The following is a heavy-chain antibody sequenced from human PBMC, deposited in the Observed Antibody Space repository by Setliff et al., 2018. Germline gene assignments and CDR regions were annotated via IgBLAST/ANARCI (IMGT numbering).Heavy chain of an antibody. V-gene: IGHV4-59*13. CDR3: ARQPSSGSYYNPRPYYFDY. CDR1: GGSMTSYY. CDR2: VHCSGDS. J-gene: IGHJ4*02. Sequence: SETLSLTCTVSGGSMTSYYWSWIRQSPWKGLEWIGYVHCSGDSSYNPSLKSRVTMSVDTSKNQFSLNLRSVTAADTAVYYCARQPSSGSYYNPRPYYFDYWGQGTLVTVSS. D-gene: IGHD3-10*01.